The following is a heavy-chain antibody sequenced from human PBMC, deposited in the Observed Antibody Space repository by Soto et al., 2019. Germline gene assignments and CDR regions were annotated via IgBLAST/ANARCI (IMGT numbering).Heavy chain of an antibody. V-gene: IGHV3-30*18. J-gene: IGHJ4*02. D-gene: IGHD3-16*01. CDR2: ISYDGSNK. Sequence: GGSLRLSCAASGFTFRSYGMHWVRQAPGKGLEWVAGISYDGSNKYYADSVKGRFTISRDNSKNTLYLQMNSLRAEATPVYYCAKAYYVLYYFDYWGQGTLVTVSS. CDR1: GFTFRSYG. CDR3: AKAYYVLYYFDY.